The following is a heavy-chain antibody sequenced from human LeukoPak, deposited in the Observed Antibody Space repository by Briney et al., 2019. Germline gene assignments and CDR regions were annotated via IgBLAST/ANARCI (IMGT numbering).Heavy chain of an antibody. CDR2: INPNSGGT. D-gene: IGHD2-15*01. V-gene: IGHV1-2*02. CDR3: ARGSRRIVVVVAALNWFDP. Sequence: GASVKVSCKASGYTFTGYYMHWVRQAPGQGLEWMGWINPNSGGTNYAQKFQGRVTMTRDTSISTAYMELSRLRSDDTAVYYCARGSRRIVVVVAALNWFDPWGQGTLVTVSS. CDR1: GYTFTGYY. J-gene: IGHJ5*02.